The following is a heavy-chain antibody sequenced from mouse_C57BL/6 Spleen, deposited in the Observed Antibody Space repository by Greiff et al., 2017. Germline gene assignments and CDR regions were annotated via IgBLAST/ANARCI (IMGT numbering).Heavy chain of an antibody. D-gene: IGHD1-1*01. CDR3: ATYYYGSSYGAMDY. J-gene: IGHJ4*01. V-gene: IGHV14-3*01. Sequence: EVQLQQSVAELVRPGASVKLSCTASGFNIKNTYMHWVKQGPEQGLEWIGRIDPANGNTKYAPKFQGKATITADTSSSTAYLQLSSLTSEDTAIYYCATYYYGSSYGAMDYWGQGTSVTVSS. CDR1: GFNIKNTY. CDR2: IDPANGNT.